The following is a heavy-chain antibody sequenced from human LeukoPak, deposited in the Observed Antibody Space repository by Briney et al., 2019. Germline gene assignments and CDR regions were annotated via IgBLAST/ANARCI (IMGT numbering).Heavy chain of an antibody. J-gene: IGHJ4*02. V-gene: IGHV3-30-3*01. D-gene: IGHD3-22*01. Sequence: PGRSLRLSCAAPGFTFSSYAMHWVRQAPGKGLEWVAVISYDGSNKYYADSVKGQFTISRDNSKNTFYLEMNSLRAEDTAVYYCARSRGATGYYWVDYWGQGTLVTVSS. CDR1: GFTFSSYA. CDR2: ISYDGSNK. CDR3: ARSRGATGYYWVDY.